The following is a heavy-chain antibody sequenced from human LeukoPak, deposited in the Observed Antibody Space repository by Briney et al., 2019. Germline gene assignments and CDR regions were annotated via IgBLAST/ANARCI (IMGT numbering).Heavy chain of an antibody. CDR3: ARHGPKQVVHYYYYYTDV. Sequence: PSETLSLTCTVSGGSISSYYWSWIRQPPGKGLEWIGYIYYSGSINYNPSLKSRVTISVDTSKNQFSLKLSSVTAADTAVYYCARHGPKQVVHYYYYYTDVWGKGTTVTVSS. CDR1: GGSISSYY. CDR2: IYYSGSI. V-gene: IGHV4-59*01. J-gene: IGHJ6*03. D-gene: IGHD2-15*01.